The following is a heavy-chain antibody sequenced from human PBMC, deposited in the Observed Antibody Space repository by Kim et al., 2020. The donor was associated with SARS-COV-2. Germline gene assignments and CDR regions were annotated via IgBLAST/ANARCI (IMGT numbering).Heavy chain of an antibody. D-gene: IGHD2-8*01. J-gene: IGHJ5*02. CDR2: IGGGVSDI. CDR1: GFNFNIYA. CDR3: ARDAVPYNGQYDWLDP. Sequence: GGSLRLSCAPSGFNFNIYAFSWVRQAPGKGLEWLSTIGGGVSDIYYADSVKGRFTISRDNSEKTLYLQMNSLRADDTAIYYCARDAVPYNGQYDWLDPWGQGMLVTVSS. V-gene: IGHV3-23*01.